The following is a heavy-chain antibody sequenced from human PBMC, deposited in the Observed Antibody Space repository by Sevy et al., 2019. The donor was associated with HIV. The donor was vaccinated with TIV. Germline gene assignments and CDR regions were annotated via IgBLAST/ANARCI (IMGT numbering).Heavy chain of an antibody. CDR2: IRNKANSYTT. D-gene: IGHD3-22*01. CDR3: ANSPRADGSGAYRYFQH. Sequence: GGSLRLSCAASGFTFSDHYMDWVRQAPGKGLEWVGRIRNKANSYTTEYAASVKGRFTVSRDDSESSLYLQMNSLKTEDTAVYYCANSPRADGSGAYRYFQHWGQGSLVTVSS. J-gene: IGHJ1*01. CDR1: GFTFSDHY. V-gene: IGHV3-72*01.